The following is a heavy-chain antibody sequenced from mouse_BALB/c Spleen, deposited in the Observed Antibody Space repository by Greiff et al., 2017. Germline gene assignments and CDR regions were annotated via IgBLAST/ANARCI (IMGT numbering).Heavy chain of an antibody. V-gene: IGHV1-31*01. CDR1: GYSFTGYY. J-gene: IGHJ1*01. Sequence: EVQLQQSGPELVKPGASVKISCKASGYSFTGYYMHWVKQSHVKSLEWIGRINPYNGATSYNQNFKDKASLTVDKSSSTAYMELHSLTSEDSAVYYCAREGVYGSSYVGYFDVWGAGTTVTVSS. CDR3: AREGVYGSSYVGYFDV. CDR2: INPYNGAT. D-gene: IGHD1-1*01.